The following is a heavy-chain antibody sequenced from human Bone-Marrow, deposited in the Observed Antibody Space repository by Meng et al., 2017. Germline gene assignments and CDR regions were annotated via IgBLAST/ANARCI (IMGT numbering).Heavy chain of an antibody. CDR1: GDSVSSNSAT. Sequence: QVQLQQSGPGLMKPSQTISPTCAISGDSVSSNSATWNWIRQSPSKGLEWLGRTYYRSRWYSDYAVSVQSRITINPDTSKNQFSLQLNSLTPEDSAVYYCARDGTSWYFFDYWGQGTLVTVSS. D-gene: IGHD1-26*01. CDR3: ARDGTSWYFFDY. J-gene: IGHJ4*02. CDR2: TYYRSRWYS. V-gene: IGHV6-1*01.